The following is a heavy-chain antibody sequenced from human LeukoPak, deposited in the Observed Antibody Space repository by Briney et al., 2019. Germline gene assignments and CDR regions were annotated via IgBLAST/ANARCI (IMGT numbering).Heavy chain of an antibody. D-gene: IGHD6-13*01. V-gene: IGHV4-39*07. CDR2: IYYSGST. CDR1: GGSISSSSYY. J-gene: IGHJ4*02. Sequence: SETLSLTCTVSGGSISSSSYYWGWIRQPPGKGLEWIGSIYYSGSTYYNPSLKSRVTISVDTSKNQFSLKLSSVTAADTAVYYCARVQRIAAAGSIDYWGQGTLVTVSS. CDR3: ARVQRIAAAGSIDY.